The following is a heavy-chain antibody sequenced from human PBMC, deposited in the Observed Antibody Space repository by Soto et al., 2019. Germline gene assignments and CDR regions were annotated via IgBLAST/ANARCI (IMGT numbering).Heavy chain of an antibody. CDR1: GGSISSGGYS. Sequence: QLQLQESGSGLVKPSQTLSLTCAVSGGSISSGGYSWSWIRQPPGKGLEWIGYIYHSGSTYYNPSGKSHVTMSVDRSKTQFSHRPRSVSAADMGVYSCASAAYGDYGYVTDGWGQGTTVTVSS. J-gene: IGHJ6*02. D-gene: IGHD4-17*01. CDR3: ASAAYGDYGYVTDG. V-gene: IGHV4-30-2*01. CDR2: IYHSGST.